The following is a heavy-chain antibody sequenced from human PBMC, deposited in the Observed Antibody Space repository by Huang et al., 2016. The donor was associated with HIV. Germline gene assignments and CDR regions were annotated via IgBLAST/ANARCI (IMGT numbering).Heavy chain of an antibody. V-gene: IGHV4-39*01. D-gene: IGHD3-10*01. J-gene: IGHJ4*02. CDR1: GGSIRRSSYY. CDR2: VFYSEGT. Sequence: QLQLQESGPGLVKPSETLSLTCTVSGGSIRRSSYYWGLIRPPPGKGLEGIGTVFYSEGTYHNPSLKGRVTISVDTSKNQFSLKRSSVTAADTAVYYCARHERWAMVRGVPQWGFDYWGQGTLVTVSS. CDR3: ARHERWAMVRGVPQWGFDY.